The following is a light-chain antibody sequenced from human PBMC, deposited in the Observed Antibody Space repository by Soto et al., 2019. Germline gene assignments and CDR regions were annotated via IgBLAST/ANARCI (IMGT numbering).Light chain of an antibody. CDR1: QRINKY. Sequence: DIQMTQSPSSLSASVGDRVTISCRASQRINKYLNWYQQKPGRAPKLLIYAASSLQSGVPSRFSGSGSGTHFTLTISSLQPEDFATYFCQQSYSAPLTFGGGTRVEIK. J-gene: IGKJ4*01. CDR3: QQSYSAPLT. CDR2: AAS. V-gene: IGKV1-39*01.